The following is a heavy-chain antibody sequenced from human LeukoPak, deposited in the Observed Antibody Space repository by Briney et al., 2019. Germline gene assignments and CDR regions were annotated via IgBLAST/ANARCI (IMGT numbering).Heavy chain of an antibody. D-gene: IGHD3-10*01. Sequence: PSETLSLTCTVSGGSISSYYWSRIRQPPGKGLEWIGYIYSSGSTNYNPSLKSRVTMSVDTSKNQFSLKVNSVTAADTAVYYCARVYDSGSQAYFYYMDVWGKGTTVTISS. J-gene: IGHJ6*03. V-gene: IGHV4-59*01. CDR3: ARVYDSGSQAYFYYMDV. CDR2: IYSSGST. CDR1: GGSISSYY.